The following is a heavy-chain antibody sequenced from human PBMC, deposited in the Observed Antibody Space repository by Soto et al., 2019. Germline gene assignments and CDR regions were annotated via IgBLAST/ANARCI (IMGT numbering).Heavy chain of an antibody. CDR2: IIPIFGTA. CDR3: ARDAGRHSGGINY. V-gene: IGHV1-69*01. J-gene: IGHJ4*02. D-gene: IGHD3-16*01. Sequence: QVQLVQSGAEVKKPGSSVKVSCKASGGTFSSYSINWVRQAPGQGLEWMGEIIPIFGTANYAQKFQGRVTITADESTSTAYMELTSQRSEDTPVYYCARDAGRHSGGINYWSQGTLVTVSS. CDR1: GGTFSSYS.